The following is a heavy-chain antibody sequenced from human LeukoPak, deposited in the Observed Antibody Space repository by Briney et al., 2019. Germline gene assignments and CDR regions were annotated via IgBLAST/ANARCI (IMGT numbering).Heavy chain of an antibody. V-gene: IGHV1-18*01. CDR1: GYTFTSYG. J-gene: IGHJ6*03. D-gene: IGHD2-2*01. CDR2: ISAYNGNT. Sequence: GASVKVSCKASGYTFTSYGISWVRQAPGQRLEGMGWISAYNGNTNYAQKLQGRVTMTTDTSTSTAYMELRSLRSDDTAVYYCAGGYCSSTSCCYMDVWGKGTTVTVSS. CDR3: AGGYCSSTSCCYMDV.